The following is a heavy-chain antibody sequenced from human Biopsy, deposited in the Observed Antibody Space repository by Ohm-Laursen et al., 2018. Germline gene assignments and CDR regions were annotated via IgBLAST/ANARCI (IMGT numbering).Heavy chain of an antibody. V-gene: IGHV4-59*11. J-gene: IGHJ1*01. Sequence: SETLSLTCTVSGGSFTGHYWTWIRQPPGKGLEWIGHISHTGYTSYKSSLKSRVTISLDTSRKHFSLRLTSLAAADTAAYYCARGSNEYGGLYFPHWGQGTLVTASS. CDR3: ARGSNEYGGLYFPH. CDR2: ISHTGYT. D-gene: IGHD4-23*01. CDR1: GGSFTGHY.